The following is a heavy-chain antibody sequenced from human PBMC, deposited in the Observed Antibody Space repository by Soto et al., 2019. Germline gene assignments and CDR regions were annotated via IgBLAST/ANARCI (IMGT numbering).Heavy chain of an antibody. CDR2: ISGSSGST. CDR1: GFTFSSYA. Sequence: GGSLRLSCAASGFTFSSYAMSWVRQAPGKGLEWVSAISGSSGSTYYADSVKGRFTISRDNSKNTLYLQMNSLRAEDTAVYYCARHYSSSWYEEWYFDYWGQGTLVTVSS. D-gene: IGHD6-13*01. V-gene: IGHV3-23*01. J-gene: IGHJ4*02. CDR3: ARHYSSSWYEEWYFDY.